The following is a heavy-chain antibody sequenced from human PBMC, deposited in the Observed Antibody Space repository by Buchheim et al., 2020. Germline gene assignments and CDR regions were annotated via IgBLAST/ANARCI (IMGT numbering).Heavy chain of an antibody. CDR1: GFTFSSYV. V-gene: IGHV3-23*01. CDR3: TKDTTTIGAPNHY. CDR2: INANADTT. Sequence: EGHLLESGGGLVKPGGSLRLSCAASGFTFSSYVMNWVRQAPGKGLEWVAVINANADTTYYADSVKGRFTISRDNSKDTLYLQMSSLRAEDTAIYYCTKDTTTIGAPNHYWGRGTL. J-gene: IGHJ4*02. D-gene: IGHD6-13*01.